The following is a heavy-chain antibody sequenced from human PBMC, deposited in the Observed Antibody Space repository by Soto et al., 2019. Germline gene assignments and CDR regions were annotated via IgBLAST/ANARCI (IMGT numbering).Heavy chain of an antibody. CDR3: ARPRPYCGGDCPDS. D-gene: IGHD2-21*02. CDR2: INSDGSST. Sequence: EVQLVESGGGLVQPGGSLRLSCAASGFTFSSYWMHWVRQAPGKGLVWVSHINSDGSSTSYADSVKGRFTISRDNAKNTLYLQMNSLRAEDTAVYYCARPRPYCGGDCPDSWGQGTLVTVSS. CDR1: GFTFSSYW. V-gene: IGHV3-74*01. J-gene: IGHJ4*02.